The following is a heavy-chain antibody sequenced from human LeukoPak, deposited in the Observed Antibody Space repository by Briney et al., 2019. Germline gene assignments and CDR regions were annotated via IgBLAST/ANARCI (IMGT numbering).Heavy chain of an antibody. CDR1: GGSISSYY. D-gene: IGHD2-2*01. V-gene: IGHV4-4*07. J-gene: IGHJ6*03. Sequence: SETLSLTCTVSGGSISSYYWSWIRQPAGKALEWIGRIYTSGSTNYNPSLKSRVTISVDTSKNQFSLKLSSVTAADTAVYYCARARDCSSTSCRHYYYYYMDVWGKGTTVTVSS. CDR2: IYTSGST. CDR3: ARARDCSSTSCRHYYYYYMDV.